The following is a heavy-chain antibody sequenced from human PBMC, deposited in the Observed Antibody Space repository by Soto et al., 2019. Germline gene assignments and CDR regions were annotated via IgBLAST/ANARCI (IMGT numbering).Heavy chain of an antibody. CDR3: ARGLVPAADFYYYGMDV. J-gene: IGHJ6*02. CDR1: GYNFSNFY. CDR2: MNAGEGNT. V-gene: IGHV1-8*01. D-gene: IGHD2-2*01. Sequence: ASVKVSCKASGYNFSNFYINWVRQAPGQGLEWMGWMNAGEGNTGYAQKFQGRLTLTRNTSISTAYMELSSLRSEDTAVYYCARGLVPAADFYYYGMDVWGQGTTVTVSS.